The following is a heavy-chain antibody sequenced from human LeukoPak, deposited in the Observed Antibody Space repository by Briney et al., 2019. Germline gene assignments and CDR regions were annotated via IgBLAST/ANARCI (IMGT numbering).Heavy chain of an antibody. CDR1: GVSINSLY. J-gene: IGHJ5*02. CDR3: ARAYSSASWFDP. V-gene: IGHV4-59*11. Sequence: SETLSLTCSVSGVSINSLYFIWIRQSPGKGLEWIGYIYDSGITKYNPSLKSRVTISVDTPKNQFSLRLRSVTAADTAVYFCARAYSSASWFDPWGQGTLVTVSS. CDR2: IYDSGIT. D-gene: IGHD3-22*01.